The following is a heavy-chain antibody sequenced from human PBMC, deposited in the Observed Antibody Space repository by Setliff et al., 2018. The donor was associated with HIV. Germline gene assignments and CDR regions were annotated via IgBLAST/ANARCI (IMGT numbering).Heavy chain of an antibody. V-gene: IGHV1-46*01. Sequence: GASVKVSCKASGYIFIDYYMHWVRQAPGQGLEWMGMINPRGGSTSYAQNFQGRVTMTRETSTQTVYMELSSLRSEDTAVYYCAKDDRYYYDTSDSPSNWFDPWGQGSLVTVSS. CDR3: AKDDRYYYDTSDSPSNWFDP. J-gene: IGHJ5*02. CDR2: INPRGGST. D-gene: IGHD3-22*01. CDR1: GYIFIDYY.